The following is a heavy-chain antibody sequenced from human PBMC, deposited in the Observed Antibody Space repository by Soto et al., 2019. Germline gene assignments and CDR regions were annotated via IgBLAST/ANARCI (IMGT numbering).Heavy chain of an antibody. CDR2: IGGGDDI. J-gene: IGHJ3*01. CDR3: TKDSISYNGIYDAFDV. V-gene: IGHV3-23*01. Sequence: VQLLESGGGLVQPGGSLRLSCEASGFTFSNYAMAWVRQTPGEGPEWVSTIGGGDDIFYAESVQGRFIISRDDSRSTMYLQMDNLRVEDTAIYFCTKDSISYNGIYDAFDVWGQGTVVTLSS. CDR1: GFTFSNYA. D-gene: IGHD3-3*02.